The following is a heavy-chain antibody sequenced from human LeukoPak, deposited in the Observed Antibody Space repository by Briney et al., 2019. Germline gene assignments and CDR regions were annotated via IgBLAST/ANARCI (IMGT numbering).Heavy chain of an antibody. Sequence: PGGSLRLSCEASGFTVSSNFMGWVRQTPEKGLEWVSLIYSGGSTYYADSVKGRFTISRDNSKNTLHLQMNSLRAEDTAVYYCARDTDYYGSGRHGYFDHWGQGTLVTASS. CDR3: ARDTDYYGSGRHGYFDH. D-gene: IGHD3-10*01. CDR1: GFTVSSNF. J-gene: IGHJ1*01. CDR2: IYSGGST. V-gene: IGHV3-66*01.